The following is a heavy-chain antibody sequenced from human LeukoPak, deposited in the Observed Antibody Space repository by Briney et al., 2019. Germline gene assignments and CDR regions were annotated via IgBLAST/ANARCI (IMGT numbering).Heavy chain of an antibody. D-gene: IGHD2-2*01. CDR2: IYSGGST. V-gene: IGHV3-66*01. CDR1: EFSVGSNY. Sequence: PGGSLRLSCAASEFSVGSNYMTWVRQAPGKGLEWVSLIYSGGSTYYADSVKGRFTISRDNSKNTLYLQMHSLRADDTAVYYCAKVRYQLLIDYWGQGTLVTVSS. J-gene: IGHJ4*02. CDR3: AKVRYQLLIDY.